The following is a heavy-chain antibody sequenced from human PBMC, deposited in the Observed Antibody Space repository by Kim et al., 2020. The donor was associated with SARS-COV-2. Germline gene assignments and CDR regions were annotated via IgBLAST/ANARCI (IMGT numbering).Heavy chain of an antibody. CDR2: IYYSGST. CDR3: APLGATTGYFDY. Sequence: SETLSLTCTVSGGSISSSSYYWGWIRQPPGKGLEWIGSIYYSGSTYYNPSLKSRVTISVDTSKNQFSLKLSSVTAADTAVYYCAPLGATTGYFDYWGQGTLVTVSS. D-gene: IGHD1-26*01. V-gene: IGHV4-39*01. J-gene: IGHJ4*02. CDR1: GGSISSSSYY.